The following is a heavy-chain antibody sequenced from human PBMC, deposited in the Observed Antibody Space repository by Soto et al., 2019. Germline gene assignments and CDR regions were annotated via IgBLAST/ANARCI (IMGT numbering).Heavy chain of an antibody. D-gene: IGHD3-22*01. V-gene: IGHV3-74*01. CDR2: INSDGSST. CDR3: ARVDWGNYYDSSGYLWAFDY. CDR1: GFTFSSYG. Sequence: GGSLRLSCAASGFTFSSYGMHWVRQAPGKGLVWVSRINSDGSSTSYADSVKGRFTISRDNAKNTLYLQMNSLRAEDTAVYYCARVDWGNYYDSSGYLWAFDYWGQGTLVTVSS. J-gene: IGHJ4*02.